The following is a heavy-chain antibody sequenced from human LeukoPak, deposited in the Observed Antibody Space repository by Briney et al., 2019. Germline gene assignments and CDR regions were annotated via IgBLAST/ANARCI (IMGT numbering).Heavy chain of an antibody. CDR2: ISWNSGSI. V-gene: IGHV3-9*01. Sequence: GGSLRLSCAASGFTFDDYAMHWVRQAPGKGLEWVSGISWNSGSIGYADSVKGRFTISRDNAKNSLYLQMNSLRAEDTAVYYCVYSGDYEKGYWGQGTLVTVSS. D-gene: IGHD4-17*01. J-gene: IGHJ4*02. CDR1: GFTFDDYA. CDR3: VYSGDYEKGY.